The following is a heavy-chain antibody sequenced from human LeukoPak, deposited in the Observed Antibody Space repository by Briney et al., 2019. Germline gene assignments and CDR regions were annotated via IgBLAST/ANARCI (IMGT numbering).Heavy chain of an antibody. CDR1: GYTFTSYY. V-gene: IGHV1-46*01. D-gene: IGHD1-26*01. CDR2: IIPGGGST. J-gene: IGHJ6*03. Sequence: SVKVSRKASGYTFTSYYMYGVRRAPGHGGEWMGIIIPGGGSTSYAQEFQGRVTMTRDMSTSTVYMELSSLRSEDTAVYYCASHSVSYLDYYYYFMDVWGKGATVTVSS. CDR3: ASHSVSYLDYYYYFMDV.